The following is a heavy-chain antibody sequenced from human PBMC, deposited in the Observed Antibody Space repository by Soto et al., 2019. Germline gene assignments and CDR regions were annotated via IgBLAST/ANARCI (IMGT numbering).Heavy chain of an antibody. CDR2: ISAYNGNT. Sequence: GASVKVSCKGSGYTFTRYGIGWVRQAPGQGLEWMGWISAYNGNTNYAQKLQGRVTMTTDTSTSTAYMELRSLRSDDTAVYYCARVGQDIAHNWFDPWGQGTLVTVS. D-gene: IGHD2-15*01. V-gene: IGHV1-18*01. J-gene: IGHJ5*02. CDR3: ARVGQDIAHNWFDP. CDR1: GYTFTRYG.